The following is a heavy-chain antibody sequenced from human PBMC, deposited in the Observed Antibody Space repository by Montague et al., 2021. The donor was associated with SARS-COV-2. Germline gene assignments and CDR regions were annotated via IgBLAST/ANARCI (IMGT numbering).Heavy chain of an antibody. Sequence: SLRLSCAASGFTLSSYAMSWVRQAPGKGLEWVSAISGSGGSTYYXDSVKGRFTISRDNSKNTLYLQMNSLRAEDTAVYYCAKDWELRYFDWLSHGWFDPWGQGTLVTVSS. CDR1: GFTLSSYA. V-gene: IGHV3-23*01. CDR3: AKDWELRYFDWLSHGWFDP. CDR2: ISGSGGST. D-gene: IGHD3-9*01. J-gene: IGHJ5*02.